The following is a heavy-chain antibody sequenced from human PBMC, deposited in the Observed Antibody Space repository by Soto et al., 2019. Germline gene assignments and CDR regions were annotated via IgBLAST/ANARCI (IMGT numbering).Heavy chain of an antibody. V-gene: IGHV5-51*01. D-gene: IGHD1-1*01. J-gene: IGHJ4*02. Sequence: GESLKISCQGSGYNFPTSWIGWVRQMPGKGLEWMGVIYPQDSDTRYSPSFEGQVTFSADTSLSTAYLQWNGLKASDTATYYCARQRAWNDAFDFWGQGTLVTVSS. CDR1: GYNFPTSW. CDR3: ARQRAWNDAFDF. CDR2: IYPQDSDT.